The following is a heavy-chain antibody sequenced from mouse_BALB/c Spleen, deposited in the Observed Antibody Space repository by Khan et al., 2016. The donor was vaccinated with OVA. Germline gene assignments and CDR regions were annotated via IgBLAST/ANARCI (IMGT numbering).Heavy chain of an antibody. CDR3: TRHVYVAWFTY. D-gene: IGHD2-2*01. Sequence: VQLQQSGPELMKPGASVKISCKASGYSFTTYYIHWVMQSHGTSLEWIGYIDPFSGGTTYNQKFKGKATLTVDKSSSTAYIHLTNLTSEASAVYYCTRHVYVAWFTYWGQGTLVTVSA. J-gene: IGHJ3*01. CDR1: GYSFTTYY. CDR2: IDPFSGGT. V-gene: IGHV1S135*01.